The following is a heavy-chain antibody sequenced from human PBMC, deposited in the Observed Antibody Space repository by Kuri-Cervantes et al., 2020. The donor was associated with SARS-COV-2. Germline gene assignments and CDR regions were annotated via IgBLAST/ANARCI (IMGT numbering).Heavy chain of an antibody. J-gene: IGHJ3*02. V-gene: IGHV1-2*02. Sequence: ASVKVSCKASGYTFTGYYMHWVRQAPGQGLEWMGWINPNSGGTNYAQKFQGRVTMTRDTSISTAYMELSRLRSDDTAVYYCARDQDIVVVVAATPGRSAFDIWGQGTMVTVSS. CDR3: ARDQDIVVVVAATPGRSAFDI. CDR2: INPNSGGT. D-gene: IGHD2-15*01. CDR1: GYTFTGYY.